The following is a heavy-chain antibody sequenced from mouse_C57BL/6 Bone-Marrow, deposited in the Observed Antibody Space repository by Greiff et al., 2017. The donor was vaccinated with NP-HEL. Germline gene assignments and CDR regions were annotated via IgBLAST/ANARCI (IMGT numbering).Heavy chain of an antibody. D-gene: IGHD2-4*01. CDR1: GDSITSGY. J-gene: IGHJ3*01. CDR3: AREITTGFAY. CDR2: INYSGTT. V-gene: IGHV3-8*02. Sequence: EVKLVESGPSLVKPSQTLSLTCSVTGDSITSGYWNWIRRFPGNKLEYMGYINYSGTTYYNPSLKSRISITRDTSKNQYYLQLNSVTTEDTATYYCAREITTGFAYWGQGTLVTVSA.